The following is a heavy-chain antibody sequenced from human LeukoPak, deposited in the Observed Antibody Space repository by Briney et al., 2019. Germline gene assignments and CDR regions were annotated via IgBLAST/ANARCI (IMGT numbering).Heavy chain of an antibody. V-gene: IGHV3-66*01. CDR2: IYSGGST. D-gene: IGHD3-9*01. J-gene: IGHJ4*02. CDR3: ARAGYFDSLDY. Sequence: GGSLRLSCAASGFTVSSNYMSWVRQAPGKGLEWVSVIYSGGSTYYADSVKGRFTISRDNSKNTLYLQMNSLRAEDTAAYYCARAGYFDSLDYWGQGTLVTVSS. CDR1: GFTVSSNY.